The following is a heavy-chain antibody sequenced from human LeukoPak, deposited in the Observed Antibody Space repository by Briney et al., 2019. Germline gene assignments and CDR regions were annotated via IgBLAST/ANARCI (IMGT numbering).Heavy chain of an antibody. V-gene: IGHV3-7*03. Sequence: PGGSLRLSCAASGFIFSTYWMSWVRQVPGKGLEWVANIKEDGSESHYVDSVKGRFTISRDNAKNSLYLQMNSLRAEDTAVYYCAKVPHYYYDSSGYYSDYWGQGTLVTVSS. J-gene: IGHJ4*02. CDR2: IKEDGSES. CDR3: AKVPHYYYDSSGYYSDY. D-gene: IGHD3-22*01. CDR1: GFIFSTYW.